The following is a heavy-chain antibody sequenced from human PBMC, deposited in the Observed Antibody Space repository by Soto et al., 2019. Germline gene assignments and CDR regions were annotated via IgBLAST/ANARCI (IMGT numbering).Heavy chain of an antibody. CDR3: VRPDSTGYYSH. J-gene: IGHJ4*02. D-gene: IGHD3-9*01. V-gene: IGHV5-51*01. CDR2: INPADSDT. CDR1: GYSFTNYW. Sequence: GESLKISCKGSGYSFTNYWIGWVRQIPGKGLEWMGIINPADSDTRYSPSFQGQVTVSVHKSISTAYLHRGSLKASDTAMYYCVRPDSTGYYSHWGQGTPVTVSS.